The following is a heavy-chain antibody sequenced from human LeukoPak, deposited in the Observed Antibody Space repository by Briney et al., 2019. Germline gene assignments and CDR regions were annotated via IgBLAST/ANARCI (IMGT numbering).Heavy chain of an antibody. D-gene: IGHD4-11*01. Sequence: SETLSLTCAVYGESFNRYYWSWIRQPPGKGLEWIAEIYHDGNTNYNPSLKSRVTISVDTSNNHFSLKLTSVTAADTAVYYCSREGYSCPNWFDTWGQGTLVTVSS. J-gene: IGHJ5*02. CDR2: IYHDGNT. CDR3: SREGYSCPNWFDT. CDR1: GESFNRYY. V-gene: IGHV4-34*01.